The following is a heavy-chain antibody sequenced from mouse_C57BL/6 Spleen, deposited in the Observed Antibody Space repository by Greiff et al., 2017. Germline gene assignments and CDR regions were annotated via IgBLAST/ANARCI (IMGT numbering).Heavy chain of an antibody. J-gene: IGHJ3*01. CDR2: ISYDGSN. Sequence: EVQVVESGPGLVKPSQSLSLTCSVTGYSITSGYYWNWIRQFPGNKLEWMGYISYDGSNNYNPSLKNRISITRDTSKNQFFLKLNSVTTEDTATYYCARPFYYGNYLFAYWGQGTLVTVSA. CDR1: GYSITSGYY. V-gene: IGHV3-6*01. CDR3: ARPFYYGNYLFAY. D-gene: IGHD2-1*01.